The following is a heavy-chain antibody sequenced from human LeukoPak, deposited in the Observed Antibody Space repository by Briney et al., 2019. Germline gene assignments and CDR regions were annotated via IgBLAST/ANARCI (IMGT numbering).Heavy chain of an antibody. D-gene: IGHD1-7*01. CDR3: ARGTQYNWNYDAFDY. CDR2: IYYSGST. Sequence: SETLSLTCTVSGGSISSYYWSWIRQPPGKGLEWIGYIYYSGSTNYNPSLKSRVTISVDTSKNQFSLKLSSVTAADTAVYYCARGTQYNWNYDAFDYWGQGTLVTVSS. CDR1: GGSISSYY. V-gene: IGHV4-59*01. J-gene: IGHJ4*02.